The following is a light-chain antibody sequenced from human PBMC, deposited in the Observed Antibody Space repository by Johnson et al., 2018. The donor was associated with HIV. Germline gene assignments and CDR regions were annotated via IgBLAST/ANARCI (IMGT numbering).Light chain of an antibody. Sequence: QSVLTQSPSVSAAPGQKVTISCSGSSSNIGNNYVSWYQQLPGTAPKLLIYDNNKRPTGIPDRFSGAKSGTSATLGITGLQTGDEADYYRGTRDSSLRRGFYVFGTGTKDTVL. CDR1: SSNIGNNY. CDR3: GTRDSSLRRGFYV. CDR2: DNN. J-gene: IGLJ1*01. V-gene: IGLV1-51*01.